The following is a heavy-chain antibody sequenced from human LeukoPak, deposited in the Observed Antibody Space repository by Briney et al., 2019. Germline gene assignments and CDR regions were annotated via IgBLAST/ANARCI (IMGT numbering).Heavy chain of an antibody. J-gene: IGHJ4*02. CDR1: GYSVSSAYY. V-gene: IGHV4-38-2*01. CDR2: IYPSGTT. Sequence: SETLSLTCAVSGYSVSSAYYWAWIRQPPGAGLEWIGSIYPSGTTYYKSSLSSRLSISIDASRNQFSLRLSSVTAADTAMYYCARRPESPITGFDFWGQGAPVAVSS. D-gene: IGHD1-14*01. CDR3: ARRPESPITGFDF.